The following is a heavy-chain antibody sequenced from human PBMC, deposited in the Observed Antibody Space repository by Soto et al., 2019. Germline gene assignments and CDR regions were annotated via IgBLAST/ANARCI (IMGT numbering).Heavy chain of an antibody. CDR2: MYYSGST. CDR3: ATSNWFDP. CDR1: GGSISSGDCY. Sequence: SETLSLTCTVPGGSISSGDCYWSWIRQPPGKGLEWIGFMYYSGSTYYNPSLKSRVTISVDTSKNQFSLKLSSVTAADTAVYYCATSNWFDPWGQGTLVTVSS. D-gene: IGHD4-4*01. J-gene: IGHJ5*02. V-gene: IGHV4-39*01.